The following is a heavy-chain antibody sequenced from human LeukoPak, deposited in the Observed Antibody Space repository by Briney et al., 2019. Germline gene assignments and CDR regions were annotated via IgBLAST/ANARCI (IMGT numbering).Heavy chain of an antibody. CDR1: GGSISSYY. D-gene: IGHD3-3*01. CDR2: IYTSGST. J-gene: IGHJ5*02. V-gene: IGHV4-4*07. CDR3: ATSRTWDFWSGYFDYWFDP. Sequence: SETLSLTCTVSGGSISSYYWSWIRQPAGKGLEWIGRIYTSGSTNYNPSLKSRVTMSVDTSKNQFSLKLSSVTAADTAVYYCATSRTWDFWSGYFDYWFDPWGQGTLVTVSS.